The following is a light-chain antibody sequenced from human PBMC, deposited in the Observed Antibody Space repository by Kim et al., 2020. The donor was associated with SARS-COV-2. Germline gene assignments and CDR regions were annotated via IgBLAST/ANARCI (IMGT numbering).Light chain of an antibody. CDR3: QAWDSSTAV. CDR2: QDS. CDR1: KLGDKY. J-gene: IGLJ3*02. Sequence: VAPGQTASITCSGDKLGDKYACWYQQKPGQSPVLVIYQDSKRPSGIPERVSGSNSGNTATLTISGTQAMDEADYYCQAWDSSTAVFGGGTQLTVL. V-gene: IGLV3-1*01.